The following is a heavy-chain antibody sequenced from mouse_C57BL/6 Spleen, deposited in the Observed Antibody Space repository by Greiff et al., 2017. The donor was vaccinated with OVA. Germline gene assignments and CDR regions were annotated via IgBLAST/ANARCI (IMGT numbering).Heavy chain of an antibody. CDR3: AKNEGGYDGYFDY. V-gene: IGHV2-5*01. CDR2: IWRGGST. CDR1: GFSLTSYG. D-gene: IGHD2-3*01. J-gene: IGHJ2*01. Sequence: VQLQQSGPGLVQPSQSLSITCTVSGFSLTSYGVHWVRQSPGKGLEWLGVIWRGGSTDYNAAFMSRLSITKDNSKSQVFFKMNSLQADDTAIYYCAKNEGGYDGYFDYWGQGTTLTVSS.